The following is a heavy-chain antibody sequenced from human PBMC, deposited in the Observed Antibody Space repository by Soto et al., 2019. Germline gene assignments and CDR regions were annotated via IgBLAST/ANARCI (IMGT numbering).Heavy chain of an antibody. CDR3: GRSGAPAGY. V-gene: IGHV1-18*01. Sequence: QVQLVQSGAEVKKPGASVKVSCKASGYTFTSYAISWVRQAPGQGLEWMGWISAYNGNTNYAQKLQGRGTMTTETSTTPAYMALRSLRSDDTAVYYCGRSGAPAGYWGQGTGVTVSS. J-gene: IGHJ4*02. CDR2: ISAYNGNT. D-gene: IGHD3-10*01. CDR1: GYTFTSYA.